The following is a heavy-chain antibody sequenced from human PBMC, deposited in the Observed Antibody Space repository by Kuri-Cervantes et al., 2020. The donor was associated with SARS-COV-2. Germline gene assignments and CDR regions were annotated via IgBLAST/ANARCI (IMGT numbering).Heavy chain of an antibody. CDR2: IYLIGST. J-gene: IGHJ4*02. V-gene: IGHV4-38-2*01. D-gene: IGHD3-3*01. CDR1: GYSISSGYY. Sequence: GSLRLSCAVSGYSISSGYYWGWIRQPPGKGLEWIGSIYLIGSTSYNPSLKSRVTISVDTSKNQFSLKLSSVPAADTAVYYCARGPAHDFWSGYRFDYWGQGTLVTVSS. CDR3: ARGPAHDFWSGYRFDY.